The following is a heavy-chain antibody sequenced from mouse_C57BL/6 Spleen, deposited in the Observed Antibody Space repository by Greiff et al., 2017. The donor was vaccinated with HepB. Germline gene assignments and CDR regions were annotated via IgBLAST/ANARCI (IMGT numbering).Heavy chain of an antibody. CDR3: ARKTNWYWYFDV. J-gene: IGHJ1*03. D-gene: IGHD4-1*01. CDR1: GYTFTSYW. V-gene: IGHV1-50*01. CDR2: IDPSDSYT. Sequence: QVHVKQPGAELVKPGASVKLSCKASGYTFTSYWMQWVKQRPGQGLEWIGEIDPSDSYTNYNQKFKGKATLTVDTSSSTAYMQLSSLTSEDSAVYYCARKTNWYWYFDVWGTGTTVTVSS.